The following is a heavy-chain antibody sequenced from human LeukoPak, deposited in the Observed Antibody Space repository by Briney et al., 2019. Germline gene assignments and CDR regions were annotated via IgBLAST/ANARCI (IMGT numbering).Heavy chain of an antibody. Sequence: GGSLTLSCAASGFTFSNFAMTWVRQAPGKGLEWVSSIVGSSSTYYADSLKGRFTISRDNAKNSLYLQMNSLRAEDTAVYYCARIGAGSSRDYWGQGTLVTVSS. CDR1: GFTFSNFA. D-gene: IGHD6-13*01. V-gene: IGHV3-21*01. CDR2: IVGSSST. CDR3: ARIGAGSSRDY. J-gene: IGHJ4*02.